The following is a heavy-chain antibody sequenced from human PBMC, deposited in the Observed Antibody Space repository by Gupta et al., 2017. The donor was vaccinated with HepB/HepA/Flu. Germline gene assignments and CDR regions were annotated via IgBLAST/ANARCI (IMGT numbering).Heavy chain of an antibody. CDR2: IIPILGRT. CDR3: ARGPRDGYNYERFDY. V-gene: IGHV1-69*04. Sequence: QVQVVQSGAEVKKPGSSVKVSCKPSGGTFSSYGFSWVRQAPGQGLEWMGRIIPILGRTNYAEKFRGSVTITADKSTRSVYMELSSLRSDDTAVYYCARGPRDGYNYERFDYWGQGTLVTVSS. D-gene: IGHD5-24*01. J-gene: IGHJ4*02. CDR1: GGTFSSYG.